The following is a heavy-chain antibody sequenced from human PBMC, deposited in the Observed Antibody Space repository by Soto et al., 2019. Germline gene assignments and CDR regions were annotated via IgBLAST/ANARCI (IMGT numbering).Heavy chain of an antibody. J-gene: IGHJ5*02. D-gene: IGHD3-22*01. CDR1: GYSFTSYW. Sequence: PGETLKISCKGSGYSFTSYWIGWVRQMPGKGLEWMGIIYPGDSDTRYSPSFQGQVTISADKSISTAYLQWSSLKASDTAMYYCARLNYDSSGQAHNGWFDPWGQGTLVTVSS. CDR2: IYPGDSDT. CDR3: ARLNYDSSGQAHNGWFDP. V-gene: IGHV5-51*01.